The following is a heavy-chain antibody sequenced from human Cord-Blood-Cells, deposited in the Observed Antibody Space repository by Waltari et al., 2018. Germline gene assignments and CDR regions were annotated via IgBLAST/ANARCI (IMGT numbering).Heavy chain of an antibody. Sequence: QLQLQESGPGLVKPSETLSLTCTVSGGSIRSSSYYWGWIRQPPGKGLEWIGSIYYRGSTYYNPSLKSRVTISVDTSKNQFSLKLSSVTAADTAVYYCARREGTAIYWGQGTLVTVSS. CDR3: ARREGTAIY. CDR2: IYYRGST. CDR1: GGSIRSSSYY. D-gene: IGHD1-26*01. J-gene: IGHJ4*02. V-gene: IGHV4-39*01.